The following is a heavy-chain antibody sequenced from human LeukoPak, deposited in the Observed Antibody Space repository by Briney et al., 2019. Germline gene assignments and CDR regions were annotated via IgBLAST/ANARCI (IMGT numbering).Heavy chain of an antibody. CDR2: FYPANSDT. Sequence: LGESLKIPCKGSGYTFTNYWIAWVRQMPGKGLEWVGIFYPANSDTRYSPSFQGQVAMSADKSINTAYLQWSSLKASDTAMYYCARRYDNTGYSDYWGQGTLVTVSS. V-gene: IGHV5-51*01. CDR3: ARRYDNTGYSDY. J-gene: IGHJ4*02. D-gene: IGHD2-21*01. CDR1: GYTFTNYW.